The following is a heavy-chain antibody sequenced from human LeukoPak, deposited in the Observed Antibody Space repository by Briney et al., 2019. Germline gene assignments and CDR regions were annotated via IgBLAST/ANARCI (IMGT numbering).Heavy chain of an antibody. Sequence: GGSLRLSCAATGFTFSSYEMNWVRQAPGKGLEWVSYISSSGSTIYYADSVKDRFTISRDNAKNSLYLQMNSLRAEDTAVYYCARDYVWGSYRSFDYWGQGTLVTVSS. CDR2: ISSSGSTI. J-gene: IGHJ4*02. D-gene: IGHD3-16*02. CDR1: GFTFSSYE. CDR3: ARDYVWGSYRSFDY. V-gene: IGHV3-48*03.